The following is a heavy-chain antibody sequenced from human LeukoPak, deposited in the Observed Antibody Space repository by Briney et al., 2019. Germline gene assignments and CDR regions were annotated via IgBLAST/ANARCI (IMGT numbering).Heavy chain of an antibody. CDR3: ARLFYYDSSVRGNFDY. Sequence: GGSLSLSCAASGFTFDDYGMSWVRQAPGKGLELVSGINWNGGSTGYADSVKGRFTISRDNAKNSLYLQMNSLRAEDTALYYCARLFYYDSSVRGNFDYWGQGTLVTVSS. CDR1: GFTFDDYG. V-gene: IGHV3-20*04. CDR2: INWNGGST. J-gene: IGHJ4*02. D-gene: IGHD3-22*01.